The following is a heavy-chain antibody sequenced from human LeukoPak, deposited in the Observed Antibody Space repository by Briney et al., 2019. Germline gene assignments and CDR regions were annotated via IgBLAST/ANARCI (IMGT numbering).Heavy chain of an antibody. CDR2: IYYSGST. D-gene: IGHD6-13*01. V-gene: IGHV4-59*08. CDR3: ARLEGIAAAGTWYYGMDV. J-gene: IGHJ6*02. Sequence: SETLSLTCTVSGGSISSCYWSWIRQPPGKGLEWIGYIYYSGSTNYNPSLKSRVTISVDTSKNQFSLKLSSVTAADTAVYYCARLEGIAAAGTWYYGMDVWGQGTTVTVSS. CDR1: GGSISSCY.